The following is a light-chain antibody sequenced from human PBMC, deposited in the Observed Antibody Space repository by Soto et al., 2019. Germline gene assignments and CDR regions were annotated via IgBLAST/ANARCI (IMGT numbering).Light chain of an antibody. CDR1: SSDVGSYNL. J-gene: IGLJ3*02. CDR2: EGS. CDR3: CSYARGSTWV. V-gene: IGLV2-23*01. Sequence: QSALTQPASVSGSPGQSITISCTGTSSDVGSYNLVSWYQQHPGKVPQLMIYEGSKRPSGVSNRFSGSKSGNTASLTISGLQAEDEADYYCCSYARGSTWVFGGGTKLTVL.